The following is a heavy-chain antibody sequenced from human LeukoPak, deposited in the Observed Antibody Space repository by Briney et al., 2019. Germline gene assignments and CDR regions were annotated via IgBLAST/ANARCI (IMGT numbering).Heavy chain of an antibody. CDR3: ARGGGYCSSTSCFYYYYYGMDV. J-gene: IGHJ6*04. Sequence: SETLSLTCAVYGGSFSGYYWSWIRQPPGKGLEWIGEINHSGSTNYNPSLKGRVTISVDTSKNQFSLKLSSVTAADTAVYYCARGGGYCSSTSCFYYYYYGMDVWGKGTTVTVSS. V-gene: IGHV4-34*01. CDR2: INHSGST. CDR1: GGSFSGYY. D-gene: IGHD2-2*01.